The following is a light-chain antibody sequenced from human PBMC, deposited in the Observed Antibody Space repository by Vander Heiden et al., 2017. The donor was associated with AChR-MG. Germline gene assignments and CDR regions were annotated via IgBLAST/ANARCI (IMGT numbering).Light chain of an antibody. CDR3: QQYVSTPPLT. CDR1: QSVLYSSNNKNY. Sequence: DIVMTQSPDSLAVSLGERATISCKSSQSVLYSSNNKNYLAWYQLKPGQPPKLLISWASTRESGVPDRFSGSGYATDFTLTISSRQPEDVAVYYCQQYVSTPPLTFGGGTKVEIK. J-gene: IGKJ4*01. CDR2: WAS. V-gene: IGKV4-1*01.